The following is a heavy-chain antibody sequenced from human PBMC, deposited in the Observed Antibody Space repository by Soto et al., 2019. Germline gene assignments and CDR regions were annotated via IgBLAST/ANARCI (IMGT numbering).Heavy chain of an antibody. D-gene: IGHD4-17*01. J-gene: IGHJ4*02. CDR3: ARVSGDYGSLCSHADY. CDR1: GFSLSTSGMS. V-gene: IGHV2-70*01. Sequence: SGPTLMNPTQTLTLTCTFSGFSLSTSGMSVSWIRQPPGKALEWLALIDWDDDKYYSTSLKTRLTISKDTSKNQVVLTMTNMDPVDTATYYCARVSGDYGSLCSHADYWGQGTLVTVSS. CDR2: IDWDDDK.